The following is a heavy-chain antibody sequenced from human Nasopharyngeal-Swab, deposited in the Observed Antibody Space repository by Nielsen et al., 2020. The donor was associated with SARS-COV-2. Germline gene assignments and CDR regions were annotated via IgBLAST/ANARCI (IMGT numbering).Heavy chain of an antibody. J-gene: IGHJ6*02. Sequence: GESLKISCAASGFTVSSNYMSWVRQAPGKGLEWVSVIYSGGSTYYADSVKGRFTISRDNSKNTLHLQMNSLRAEDTAVYYCARDRGITMVRGAIYYYYGMDVWGQGTTVTVSS. CDR1: GFTVSSNY. V-gene: IGHV3-53*01. CDR2: IYSGGST. CDR3: ARDRGITMVRGAIYYYYGMDV. D-gene: IGHD3-10*01.